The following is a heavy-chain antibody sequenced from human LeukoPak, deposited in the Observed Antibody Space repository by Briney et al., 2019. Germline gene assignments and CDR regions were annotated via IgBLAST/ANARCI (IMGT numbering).Heavy chain of an antibody. V-gene: IGHV4-39*07. CDR3: ARRHQIYVWGSYLQP. CDR1: GGSISSSSYY. Sequence: SETLSLTCTVSGGSISSSSYYWSWIRQPPGKGLEWIGEINHSGSTNYNPSLKSRVTISVDTSKNQFSLKLSSVTAADTAVYYCARRHQIYVWGSYLQPWGQGTLVTVSS. CDR2: INHSGST. J-gene: IGHJ5*02. D-gene: IGHD3-16*02.